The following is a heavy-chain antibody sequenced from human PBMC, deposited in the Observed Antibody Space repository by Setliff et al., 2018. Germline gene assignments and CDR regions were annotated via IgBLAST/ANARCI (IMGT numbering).Heavy chain of an antibody. Sequence: NPSETLSLTCTVSGASVRSGPYYWSWIRQPPGKGLEWIGFISYIGNTNYNPTLKSRITISLDTTKNKLSLKVNSVTAADTAVYYCARGPPGHNHYHWFDPWGQGTLVTVSS. CDR3: ARGPPGHNHYHWFDP. V-gene: IGHV4-61*01. CDR1: GASVRSGPYY. CDR2: ISYIGNT. J-gene: IGHJ5*02. D-gene: IGHD1-1*01.